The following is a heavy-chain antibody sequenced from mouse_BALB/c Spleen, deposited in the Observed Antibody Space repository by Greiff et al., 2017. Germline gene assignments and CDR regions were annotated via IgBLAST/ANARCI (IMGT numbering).Heavy chain of an antibody. CDR1: GFNIKDTY. J-gene: IGHJ2*01. V-gene: IGHV14-3*02. D-gene: IGHD2-3*01. CDR2: IDPANGNT. CDR3: ARWGNGGYYVLDY. Sequence: EVQLVESGAELVKPGASVKLSCTASGFNIKDTYMHWVKQRPEQGLEWIGRIDPANGNTKYDPKFQGKATITADTSSNTAYLQLSSLTSEDTAVYYCARWGNGGYYVLDYWGQGTTLTVSS.